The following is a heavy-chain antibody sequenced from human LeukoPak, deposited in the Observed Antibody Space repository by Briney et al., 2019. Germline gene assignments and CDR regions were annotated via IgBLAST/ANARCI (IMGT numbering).Heavy chain of an antibody. CDR2: ISSSSSTI. J-gene: IGHJ4*02. Sequence: GGSLRLSCEASGFTFSSYSMNWVRQAPGKGLEWVSYISSSSSTIYYADSVKGRFTISRDNAKNSLYLQMNSLRAEDTAVYYCARGIAAAGQGGDYFDYWGQGTLVTVSS. CDR3: ARGIAAAGQGGDYFDY. D-gene: IGHD6-13*01. CDR1: GFTFSSYS. V-gene: IGHV3-48*01.